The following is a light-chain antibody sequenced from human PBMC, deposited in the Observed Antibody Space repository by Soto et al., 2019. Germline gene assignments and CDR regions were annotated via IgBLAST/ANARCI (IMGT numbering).Light chain of an antibody. Sequence: EVVLTQTQATLSVSPGERATLSCRASQNVSSNLSWYQQKPGQAPRLLIYGASTRATGIPARFSGSGSGTEFALTISSLQPEDFAVYYCNTYNTWPPITSGQRTRL. CDR1: QNVSSN. J-gene: IGKJ5*01. CDR2: GAS. V-gene: IGKV3-15*01. CDR3: NTYNTWPPIT.